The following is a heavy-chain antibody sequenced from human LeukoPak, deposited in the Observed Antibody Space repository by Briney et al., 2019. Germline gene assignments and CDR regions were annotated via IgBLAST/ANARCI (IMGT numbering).Heavy chain of an antibody. V-gene: IGHV3-30*02. D-gene: IGHD3-10*01. CDR2: IWSDGSDK. CDR3: AKGLWVVRGVIGDAFDI. J-gene: IGHJ3*02. CDR1: GFTFSNFG. Sequence: PGGSLRLSCAASGFTFSNFGMHWVRRAPGKGLEWVAVIWSDGSDKYYADSVKGRFTISRDSSKNTLYLQMNSLRAEDTAVYYCAKGLWVVRGVIGDAFDIWGQGTMVTVSS.